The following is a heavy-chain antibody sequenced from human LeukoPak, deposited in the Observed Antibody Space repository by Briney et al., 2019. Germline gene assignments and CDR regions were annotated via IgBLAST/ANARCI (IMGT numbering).Heavy chain of an antibody. Sequence: GESLKISCKGSGYSFTSYWIGWVRQMPGKGLEWIGIIYPGTSDTTYSPSFQGQVTISADKSISTTYLQWSSLKASDTAMYYCATPYPREYCSSTTCYFNYWGQGTLVTVSS. CDR1: GYSFTSYW. J-gene: IGHJ4*02. CDR2: IYPGTSDT. CDR3: ATPYPREYCSSTTCYFNY. V-gene: IGHV5-51*01. D-gene: IGHD2-2*01.